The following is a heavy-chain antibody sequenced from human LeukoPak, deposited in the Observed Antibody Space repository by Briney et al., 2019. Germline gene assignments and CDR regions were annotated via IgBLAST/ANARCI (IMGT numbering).Heavy chain of an antibody. Sequence: PGGSLRLSCAASGFTFSSNYMSWVRQAPGKGLEWVSIIYSGGSTYYADSVKGRFTISRDNSKNTLYLQMNSLRAEDTVVYFCVRVGYSYGYGDWNHFDYWGQGSLVTVSS. D-gene: IGHD5-18*01. CDR1: GFTFSSNY. J-gene: IGHJ4*02. V-gene: IGHV3-66*02. CDR2: IYSGGST. CDR3: VRVGYSYGYGDWNHFDY.